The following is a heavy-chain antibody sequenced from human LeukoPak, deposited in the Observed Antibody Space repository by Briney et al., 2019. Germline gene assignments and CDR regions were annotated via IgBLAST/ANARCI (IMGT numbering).Heavy chain of an antibody. CDR1: GFTFGSYA. Sequence: PGGSLRLSCAASGFTFGSYAMHWVRQAPGKGLEWVAVISYDGSNKYYADSVKGRFTISRDNSKNTLYLQMNSLRAEDTAVYYCASPMVRGVIKVGPYGYWGQGTLVTVSS. J-gene: IGHJ4*02. CDR3: ASPMVRGVIKVGPYGY. CDR2: ISYDGSNK. D-gene: IGHD3-10*01. V-gene: IGHV3-30*04.